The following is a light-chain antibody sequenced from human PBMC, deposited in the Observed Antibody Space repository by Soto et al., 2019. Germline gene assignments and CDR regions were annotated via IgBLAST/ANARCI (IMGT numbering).Light chain of an antibody. V-gene: IGLV2-8*01. J-gene: IGLJ6*01. CDR3: SSYATGDNYV. CDR1: SSDVGGYNH. CDR2: EVT. Sequence: QSALTQPPSASGSPGQSVTISCTGTSSDVGGYNHVSWYQQHPGKAPKVVIYEVTKRPSGVPDRFSGSKSGNTASLTVSGLQSEYEADYYCSSYATGDNYVFGSGSKLTVL.